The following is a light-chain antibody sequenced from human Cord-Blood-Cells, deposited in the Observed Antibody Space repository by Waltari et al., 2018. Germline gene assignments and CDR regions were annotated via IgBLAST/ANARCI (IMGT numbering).Light chain of an antibody. V-gene: IGLV3-10*01. CDR1: ALPKKY. CDR2: EDS. CDR3: YSTDSSGNHYV. J-gene: IGLJ1*01. Sequence: SYELTQPPSVSVSPGQTARITCSGDALPKKYPYLYQQKSGQAPVLVIYEDSKRPSGIPERFSGSSSGTMATLTISGAQVEDEADYYCYSTDSSGNHYVFGTGTKVTVL.